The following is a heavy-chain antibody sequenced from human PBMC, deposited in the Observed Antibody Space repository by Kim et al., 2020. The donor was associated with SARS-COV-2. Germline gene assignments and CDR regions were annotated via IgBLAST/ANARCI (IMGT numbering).Heavy chain of an antibody. J-gene: IGHJ4*02. CDR3: ARGYGDYVGIDY. D-gene: IGHD4-17*01. Sequence: YYADSVKGRFTISRDNSKNTLYLQMNSLRAEDTAVYYCARGYGDYVGIDYWGQGTLVTVSS. V-gene: IGHV3-33*01.